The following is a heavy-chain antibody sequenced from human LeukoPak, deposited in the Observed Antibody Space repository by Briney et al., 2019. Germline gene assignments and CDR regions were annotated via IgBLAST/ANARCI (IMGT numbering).Heavy chain of an antibody. CDR3: ARDSGSSDYFDY. CDR1: GFTFSSYA. V-gene: IGHV3-30-3*01. CDR2: ISYDGSNK. J-gene: IGHJ4*02. D-gene: IGHD1-26*01. Sequence: GRSLRLSCAASGFTFSSYAMHWVRQAPGKGLEWVAVISYDGSNKYYADSVKGRFTISRDNSKNTLSLQMNSLRAEDMAVYYCARDSGSSDYFDYWGQGTLVTVSS.